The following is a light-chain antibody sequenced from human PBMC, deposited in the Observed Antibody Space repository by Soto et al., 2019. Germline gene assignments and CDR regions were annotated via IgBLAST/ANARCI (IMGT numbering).Light chain of an antibody. CDR3: QQYNNWPPDT. Sequence: EIVMTQSPATLSVSPGERATLSCRASQSISRNLAWYQQKPGQAPRLLIYGASTRATGIPARFSGSGSGTDFTLTISSLQSEDFAVYYCQQYNNWPPDTFDPGTKVDIK. CDR1: QSISRN. J-gene: IGKJ3*01. V-gene: IGKV3-15*01. CDR2: GAS.